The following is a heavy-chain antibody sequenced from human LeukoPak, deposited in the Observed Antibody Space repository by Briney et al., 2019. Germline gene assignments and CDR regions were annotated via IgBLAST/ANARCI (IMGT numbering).Heavy chain of an antibody. Sequence: SETLSLTCAVSGGSISSGGYSWSWIRQPPGKGLEWIRYIYQSGSTYYNPSLKSRVTISVDRSKNQFSLKLSSVTAADTAVYYCARGSLGYCSGGSCYLAYYFDYWGQGTLVTVSS. D-gene: IGHD2-15*01. CDR1: GGSISSGGYS. CDR2: IYQSGST. V-gene: IGHV4-30-2*01. CDR3: ARGSLGYCSGGSCYLAYYFDY. J-gene: IGHJ4*02.